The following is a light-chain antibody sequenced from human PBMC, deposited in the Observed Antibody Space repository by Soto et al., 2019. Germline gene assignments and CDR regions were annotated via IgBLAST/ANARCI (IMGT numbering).Light chain of an antibody. Sequence: QSALTQPASVSGSPGQSITISCTGTSSDVGGYNYVSWYQQHPGKAPKLMIYEVSNRPSGVSNRFSGSRSGNTASLTISGLQAEDEADYYRSSYTSISTPVFGGGTKVTVL. J-gene: IGLJ2*01. CDR2: EVS. V-gene: IGLV2-14*01. CDR1: SSDVGGYNY. CDR3: SSYTSISTPV.